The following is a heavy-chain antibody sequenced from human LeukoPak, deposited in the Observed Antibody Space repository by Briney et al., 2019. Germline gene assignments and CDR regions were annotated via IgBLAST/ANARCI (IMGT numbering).Heavy chain of an antibody. CDR2: MYHYGGT. CDR1: GGSINSGY. V-gene: IGHV4-59*01. CDR3: ARVGGMTTVNNAAFDI. D-gene: IGHD4-11*01. J-gene: IGHJ3*02. Sequence: PSETLSLTCSVSGGSINSGYWNWIRQPPGKGLEWIGYMYHYGGTNYNPSLKSRVTISIDKPKKQFSLKLISVTAADTAIYYCARVGGMTTVNNAAFDIWGQGTMVTVSS.